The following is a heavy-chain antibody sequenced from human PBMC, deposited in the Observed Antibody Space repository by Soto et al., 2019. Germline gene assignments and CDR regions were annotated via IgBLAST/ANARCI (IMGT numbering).Heavy chain of an antibody. CDR2: IYHSGST. Sequence: PSETLSLTCVVSDGSISSGGYFWSWIRQPPGKGLEWIGYIYHSGSTYYNPSLKSRVTISVDRSKNQFSLKLSSVTAADTAVYYCARVPDYWGQGTLVTVSS. V-gene: IGHV4-30-2*01. J-gene: IGHJ4*02. CDR1: DGSISSGGYF. CDR3: ARVPDY.